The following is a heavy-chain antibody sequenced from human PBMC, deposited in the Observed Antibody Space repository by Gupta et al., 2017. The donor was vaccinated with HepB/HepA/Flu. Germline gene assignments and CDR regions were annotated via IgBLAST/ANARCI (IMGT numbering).Heavy chain of an antibody. CDR1: GGPISISSYY. J-gene: IGHJ3*02. CDR3: ARHYDSSGTGAFDI. V-gene: IGHV4-39*01. CDR2: IYYRGST. Sequence: QLQLPESGPGLVKPSETLSPTCTVAGGPISISSYYWGWIRQPPGKGLEWIGSIYYRGSTYYNPSRKSRVTISVDTSKNQFSLKLSSVTAADTAVYYCARHYDSSGTGAFDIWGQGTMVTVSS. D-gene: IGHD3-22*01.